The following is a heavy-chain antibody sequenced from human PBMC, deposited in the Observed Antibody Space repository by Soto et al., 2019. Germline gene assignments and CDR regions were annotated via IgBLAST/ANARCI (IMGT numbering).Heavy chain of an antibody. Sequence: GVGWIRQPPGKALEWLALIYWDDDKRYSPSLKSRLTITKDTSKNQVVLTMNNMDPVDTATYYCAHRRLRSAVGELGCASEAFDIRGQGTMVTGFS. V-gene: IGHV2-5*02. CDR1: G. CDR2: IYWDDDK. J-gene: IGHJ3*02. D-gene: IGHD3-10*01. CDR3: AHRRLRSAVGELGCASEAFDI.